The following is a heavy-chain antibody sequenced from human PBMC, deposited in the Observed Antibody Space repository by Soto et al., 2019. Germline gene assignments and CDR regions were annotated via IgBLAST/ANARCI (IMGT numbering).Heavy chain of an antibody. J-gene: IGHJ3*02. D-gene: IGHD3-22*01. V-gene: IGHV3-33*01. CDR3: ARSHFTLRRYYYDSSGYAGAFDI. CDR1: GFTFSSYG. CDR2: IWYDGSNK. Sequence: PGGSLRLSCAASGFTFSSYGMHWVRQAPGKGLEWVAVIWYDGSNKYCADSVKGRFTISRDNSKNTLYLQMNSLRAEDTAVYYCARSHFTLRRYYYDSSGYAGAFDIWGQGTMVTVSS.